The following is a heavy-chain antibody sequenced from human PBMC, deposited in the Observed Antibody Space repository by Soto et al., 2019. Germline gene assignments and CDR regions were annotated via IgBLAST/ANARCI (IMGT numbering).Heavy chain of an antibody. CDR3: ARVHPKFGELRVFDY. Sequence: KASETLSLTCVVSGGSVTSYYWSWIRQHPGKGLEWIGYIYYSGSTYYNPSLKSRVTISVDTSKNQFSLKLSSVTAADTAVYYCARVHPKFGELRVFDYWGQGTLVTVS. V-gene: IGHV4-31*11. CDR1: GGSVTSYY. CDR2: IYYSGST. D-gene: IGHD3-10*01. J-gene: IGHJ4*02.